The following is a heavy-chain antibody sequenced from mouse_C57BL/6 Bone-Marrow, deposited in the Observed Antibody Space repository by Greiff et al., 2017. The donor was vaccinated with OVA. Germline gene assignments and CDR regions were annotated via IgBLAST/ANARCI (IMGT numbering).Heavy chain of an antibody. Sequence: QVQLQQSGAELAKPGASVQLSCKASGYTFTSYWMHWVTQRPGQGLEWIGYINPSSGYTKYNQKFKDKATLTADKSSSTAYMQLSSLTYEDSAVYYCASYDYDAYWYFDVWCTGTTVTVSS. CDR3: ASYDYDAYWYFDV. J-gene: IGHJ1*03. D-gene: IGHD2-4*01. V-gene: IGHV1-7*01. CDR1: GYTFTSYW. CDR2: INPSSGYT.